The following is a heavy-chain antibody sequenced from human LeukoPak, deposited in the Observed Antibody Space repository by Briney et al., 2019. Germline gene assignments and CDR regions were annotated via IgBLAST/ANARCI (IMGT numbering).Heavy chain of an antibody. CDR3: AREGGLYRHLDY. CDR1: AGSVSSTNW. J-gene: IGHJ4*02. Sequence: KSSETLSLTSAVAAGSVSSTNWWTWFRQPPGKGLEWIGEVHLDGRANYNTSLTGRLTMSVDLYENHISLKVTSVTAADPAVYYGAREGGLYRHLDYAGRGTLVSVSS. V-gene: IGHV4-4*02. CDR2: VHLDGRA.